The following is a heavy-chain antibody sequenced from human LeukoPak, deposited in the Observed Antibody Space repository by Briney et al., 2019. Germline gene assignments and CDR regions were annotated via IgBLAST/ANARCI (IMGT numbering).Heavy chain of an antibody. Sequence: GGSLRLSCAASGFTFSSYAMHWVRQAPGKGLEWVALIPYDGSNKYYADSVKGRFTVSRDNSKNTLYLQMNSLRAEDTAVYYCAELGITMIGGVWGKGTTVTISS. D-gene: IGHD3-10*02. CDR3: AELGITMIGGV. J-gene: IGHJ6*04. CDR2: IPYDGSNK. V-gene: IGHV3-30*04. CDR1: GFTFSSYA.